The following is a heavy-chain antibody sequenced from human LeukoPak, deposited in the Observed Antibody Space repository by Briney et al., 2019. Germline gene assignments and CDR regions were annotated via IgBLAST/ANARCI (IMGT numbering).Heavy chain of an antibody. Sequence: SETLSLTCTVSCVSVSSSNSFWGWIRHPPGRGPEWMASIYYSGLTYDNPSLKSRVSISVDPSKTHSSLKVSSVTAADTAVYYCASGTFDDYGDYDRGDYFDHWGQGTLVTVSS. CDR3: ASGTFDDYGDYDRGDYFDH. V-gene: IGHV4-39*02. J-gene: IGHJ4*02. CDR2: IYYSGLT. CDR1: CVSVSSSNSF. D-gene: IGHD4-17*01.